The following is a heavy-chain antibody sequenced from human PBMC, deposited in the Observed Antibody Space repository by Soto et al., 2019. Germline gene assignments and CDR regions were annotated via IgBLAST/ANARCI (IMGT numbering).Heavy chain of an antibody. CDR2: IYYSGST. J-gene: IGHJ4*02. Sequence: QLQLQESGPGLVKPSETLSLTCTVSGGSISSSSYYWGWIRQPPGKGLEWIGSIYYSGSTYYNPSLKSRVTISVDTSKNQFSLKLSSVTAADTAVYYCASNIVVVPAAMPQFDYWGQGTLVTVSS. CDR1: GGSISSSSYY. V-gene: IGHV4-39*01. D-gene: IGHD2-2*01. CDR3: ASNIVVVPAAMPQFDY.